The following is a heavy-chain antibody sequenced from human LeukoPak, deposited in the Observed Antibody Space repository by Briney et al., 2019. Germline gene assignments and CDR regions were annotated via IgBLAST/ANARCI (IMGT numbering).Heavy chain of an antibody. CDR2: IYPGDSDT. D-gene: IGHD3-22*01. CDR1: GYSSTSYW. V-gene: IGHV5-51*01. CDR3: ARHERVYYDSSGYYGPFDY. J-gene: IGHJ4*02. Sequence: GESLKISCKGSGYSSTSYWIGWVRQMPGKGLEWMGIIYPGDSDTRYSPSFQGQVTISADKSISTAYLQWSSLKASDTAMYYCARHERVYYDSSGYYGPFDYWGQGTLVTVSS.